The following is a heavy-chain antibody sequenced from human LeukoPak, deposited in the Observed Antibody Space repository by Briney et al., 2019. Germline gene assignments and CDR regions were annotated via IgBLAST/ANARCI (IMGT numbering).Heavy chain of an antibody. Sequence: GGSLRLSCAASGFTVSSNYVSWVRQAPGKGLEWVSVIYSGGSTYYADSVKGRFTISRDNSKNTLYLQMNSLRAEDTAVYYCARQIYGVEIDYWGQGTLVTVSS. V-gene: IGHV3-66*04. J-gene: IGHJ4*02. CDR3: ARQIYGVEIDY. D-gene: IGHD4-17*01. CDR2: IYSGGST. CDR1: GFTVSSNY.